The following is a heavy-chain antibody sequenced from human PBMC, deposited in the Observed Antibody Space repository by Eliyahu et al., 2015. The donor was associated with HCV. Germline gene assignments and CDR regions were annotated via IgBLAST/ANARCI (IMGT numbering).Heavy chain of an antibody. V-gene: IGHV4-59*01. D-gene: IGHD6-19*01. CDR1: GGAIPSXY. CDR2: IHYXGST. J-gene: IGHJ5*02. Sequence: QVQLQESGPRLVKPSETLSLTCTVXGGAIPSXYWSWIRQPPGKGLEWIGYIHYXGSTHYTPSLKSRVTISIDTSKNQFSLKVTSVTAADTAVYFCAXGGGGIAVAGTGGWFDPWGQGTLVTVSS. CDR3: AXGGGGIAVAGTGGWFDP.